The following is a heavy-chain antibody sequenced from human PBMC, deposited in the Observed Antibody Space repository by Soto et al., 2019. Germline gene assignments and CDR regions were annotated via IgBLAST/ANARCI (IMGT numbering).Heavy chain of an antibody. V-gene: IGHV4-59*01. Sequence: PSETLSLTCTVSGGSISSYYWSWIRQPPGKGLEWIGYIYYSGSTNYNPSLKSRVTISVDTSKNQFSLKLSSVTAADTAVYYCAREVAIPWAGPYYYYGMDVWGQGTTVTVSS. CDR1: GGSISSYY. J-gene: IGHJ6*02. D-gene: IGHD2-15*01. CDR2: IYYSGST. CDR3: AREVAIPWAGPYYYYGMDV.